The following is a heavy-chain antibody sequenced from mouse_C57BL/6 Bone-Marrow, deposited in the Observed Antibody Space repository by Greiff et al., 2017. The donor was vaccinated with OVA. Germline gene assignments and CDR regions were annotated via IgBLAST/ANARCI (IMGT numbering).Heavy chain of an antibody. Sequence: VQLQQSDAELVKPGASVKISCKASGYTFTDYTIHWMKQRPEQGLEWIGYIYPRDGSTKYNEKFKGKATLTVDKSSSTAYMQRNSLTSEYSAVYFGARGYYGSSPWFAYWGQGTRVTVSA. CDR2: IYPRDGST. D-gene: IGHD1-1*01. CDR1: GYTFTDYT. V-gene: IGHV1-78*01. J-gene: IGHJ3*01. CDR3: ARGYYGSSPWFAY.